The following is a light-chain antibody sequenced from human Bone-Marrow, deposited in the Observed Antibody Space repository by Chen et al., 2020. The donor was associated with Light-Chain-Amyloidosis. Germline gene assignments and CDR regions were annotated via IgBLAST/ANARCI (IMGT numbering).Light chain of an antibody. CDR1: SSDVGGDNH. J-gene: IGLJ1*01. CDR3: SSYTITNTLV. Sequence: QSALPQPASVPGSPGPSLTISCTGTSSDVGGDNHVSWYQQHPDKAPKLMIYEVTNRPSWVHDRFSGSKSDNTASLTISGLQTEDEADYFCSSYTITNTLVFGSGTRVTVL. CDR2: EVT. V-gene: IGLV2-14*01.